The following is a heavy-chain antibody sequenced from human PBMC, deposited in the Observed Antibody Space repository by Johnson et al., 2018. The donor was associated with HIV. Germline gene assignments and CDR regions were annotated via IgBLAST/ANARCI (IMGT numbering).Heavy chain of an antibody. CDR1: GFTFSKYG. Sequence: QVQLVESGGGVVQPGKSLRLTCEASGFTFSKYGMHWVRQAPGKGLEWVALISYDGSNKYYADSVKGRFTISRDNSKNTLYLQMNSLRAEDTAVYYCARGIAVSNWVDIWGQGTLVTVSS. CDR2: ISYDGSNK. D-gene: IGHD6-19*01. CDR3: ARGIAVSNWVDI. J-gene: IGHJ3*02. V-gene: IGHV3-30*19.